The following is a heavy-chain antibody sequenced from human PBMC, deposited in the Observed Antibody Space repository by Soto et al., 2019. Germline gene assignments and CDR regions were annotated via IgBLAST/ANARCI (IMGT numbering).Heavy chain of an antibody. Sequence: SETLSLTCTVSGGSISSYYWSWIRQPPGKGLEWIGYIYYSGSTNYNPSLKSRVTISVDTSKNQFSLKLSSVTAADTAVYYCASYDFWSGPYYWGQGTLVTVSS. CDR1: GGSISSYY. CDR2: IYYSGST. V-gene: IGHV4-59*01. J-gene: IGHJ4*02. CDR3: ASYDFWSGPYY. D-gene: IGHD3-3*01.